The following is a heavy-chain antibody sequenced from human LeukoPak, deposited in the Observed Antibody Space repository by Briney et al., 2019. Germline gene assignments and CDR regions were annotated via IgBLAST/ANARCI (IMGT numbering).Heavy chain of an antibody. CDR2: IYYSGRT. CDR1: GRSISSYY. V-gene: IGHV4-59*01. D-gene: IGHD1-20*01. J-gene: IGHJ4*02. Sequence: KSSETLSLTCTLSGRSISSYYCSSIRQPPGKGLEWILYIYYSGRTNYNPSLKSRVTISVDTSKNQFSLKLSSVTAADTAVYYCARVRPYTWNDVDFDYWGQGTLVTVSS. CDR3: ARVRPYTWNDVDFDY.